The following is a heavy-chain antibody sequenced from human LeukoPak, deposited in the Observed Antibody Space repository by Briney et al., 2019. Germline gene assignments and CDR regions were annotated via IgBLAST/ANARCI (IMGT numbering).Heavy chain of an antibody. J-gene: IGHJ4*02. Sequence: PGGSLRLSCAASGFTFSSYAMHWVRQTPGKGLEWAALISYDGTNEYYADSVKGRFTISRDNPKNTLYLQMSSLRAEDTAVYYCVKQVGSGWYYFDYWGQGTLVTVSS. V-gene: IGHV3-30*18. CDR2: ISYDGTNE. CDR3: VKQVGSGWYYFDY. CDR1: GFTFSSYA. D-gene: IGHD6-19*01.